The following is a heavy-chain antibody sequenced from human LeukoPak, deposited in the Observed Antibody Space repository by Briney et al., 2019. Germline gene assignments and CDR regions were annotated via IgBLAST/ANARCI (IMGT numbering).Heavy chain of an antibody. CDR3: ARVGPRYCSSTSCPSEDWFDP. CDR1: GYTFTSYG. D-gene: IGHD2-2*01. J-gene: IGHJ5*02. Sequence: GASVRVSCKASGYTFTSYGISWVRQAPGQGLEWMGWISAYNGNTNYAQKLQGRVTMTTDTSTSTAYMELRSLRSDDTAVYYCARVGPRYCSSTSCPSEDWFDPWGQGTLVTVSS. CDR2: ISAYNGNT. V-gene: IGHV1-18*01.